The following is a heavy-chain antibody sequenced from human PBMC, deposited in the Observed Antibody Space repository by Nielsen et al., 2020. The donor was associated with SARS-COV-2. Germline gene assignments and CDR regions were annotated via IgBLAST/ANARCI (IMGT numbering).Heavy chain of an antibody. CDR3: ARDEDIVGSTIDSCFDY. Sequence: GESLKISCAASGFTFSGYGMHWVRQAPGKGLEWVAVIWYDGSNKYYADSVKGRFTISRDNSKNTLYLQMNTLRAADTAVYYCARDEDIVGSTIDSCFDYWGQGTLVTVSS. J-gene: IGHJ4*02. CDR2: IWYDGSNK. D-gene: IGHD5-12*01. V-gene: IGHV3-33*01. CDR1: GFTFSGYG.